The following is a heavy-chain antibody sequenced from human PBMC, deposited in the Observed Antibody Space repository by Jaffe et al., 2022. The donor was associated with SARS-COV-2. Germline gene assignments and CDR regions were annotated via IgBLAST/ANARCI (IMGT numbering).Heavy chain of an antibody. Sequence: QVQVVQSGAEMKKPGASVKISCKASGYTFIKYGISWVRQAPGQGLEWMGWITPHNGDTDYARKFRGRVTMTADKPASTVYMELIDLRSDDTAVYFCSRGQWYLDYWGQGTLVTVSS. D-gene: IGHD2-2*01. CDR2: ITPHNGDT. CDR3: SRGQWYLDY. V-gene: IGHV1-18*01. CDR1: GYTFIKYG. J-gene: IGHJ4*02.